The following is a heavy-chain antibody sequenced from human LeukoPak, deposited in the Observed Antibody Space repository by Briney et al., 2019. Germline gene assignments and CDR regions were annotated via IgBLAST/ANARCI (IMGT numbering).Heavy chain of an antibody. CDR1: GYSFTSYW. V-gene: IGHV5-51*01. Sequence: GESLKISCKGSGYSFTSYWIGWVRQMPGKGLEWMGIIYPSDSDTRYSPSFQGQVTISADKSISTAYLQWSSLKASDTAMYYCARPVDSSGSYDAFDIWGQGTMVTVSS. D-gene: IGHD6-19*01. CDR3: ARPVDSSGSYDAFDI. CDR2: IYPSDSDT. J-gene: IGHJ3*02.